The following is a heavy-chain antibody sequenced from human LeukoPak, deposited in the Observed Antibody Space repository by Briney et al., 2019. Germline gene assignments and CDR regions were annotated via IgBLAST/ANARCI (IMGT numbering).Heavy chain of an antibody. CDR3: ANDRDYYDGTSDDY. CDR1: GFTFSSYA. CDR2: ISGSGGST. D-gene: IGHD3-22*01. V-gene: IGHV3-23*01. J-gene: IGHJ4*02. Sequence: PGGSLRLSCAASGFTFSSYAMSWVRQAPGKGLEWVSAISGSGGSTYYADSVKGRFTISRDNSKNTLYLQMNSLRAEDTAVYYCANDRDYYDGTSDDYWGQGTLVTVSS.